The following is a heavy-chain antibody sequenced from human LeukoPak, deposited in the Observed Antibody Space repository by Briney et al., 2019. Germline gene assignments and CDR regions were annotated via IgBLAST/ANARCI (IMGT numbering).Heavy chain of an antibody. CDR1: GYTFINFG. CDR3: ARCYDSSGYYYGGIDY. J-gene: IGHJ4*02. V-gene: IGHV3-30*03. Sequence: GRSLRLSCAASGYTFINFGMHWVRQAPGKGLEWVAVISYDGSDTFYADSVKGRFTISRDNAKNSLYLQMNSLRAEDTAVYYCARCYDSSGYYYGGIDYWGQGTLVTVSS. CDR2: ISYDGSDT. D-gene: IGHD3-22*01.